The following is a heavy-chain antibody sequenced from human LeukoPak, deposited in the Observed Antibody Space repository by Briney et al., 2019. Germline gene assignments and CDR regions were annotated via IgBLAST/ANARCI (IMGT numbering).Heavy chain of an antibody. D-gene: IGHD5-18*01. CDR3: ARKVGYGYALDY. CDR1: GFTVSSNC. V-gene: IGHV3-53*01. J-gene: IGHJ4*02. CDR2: LCSGGST. Sequence: GGSLRLSCAASGFTVSSNCMTWVRQAPGMGLEWVSVLCSGGSTYYADSVKGRFTISTDNSKNTLYLQMNSLRAEDTAVYYCARKVGYGYALDYWGQGTLVSVSS.